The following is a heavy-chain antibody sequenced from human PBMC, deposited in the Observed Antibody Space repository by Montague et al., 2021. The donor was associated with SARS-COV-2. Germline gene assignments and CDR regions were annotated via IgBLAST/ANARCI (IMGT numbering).Heavy chain of an antibody. J-gene: IGHJ4*02. Sequence: ALVNPTQTLTLTCTFSGFSLSTSGMCVSWIRQPPGKALEWLALIDWDDDKYYSTSLKTRLTISKDTSKNQVVLTMTNMDPVDTATYYCARTMDAGTYYYDSSGYYPFDYWGQGTLVTVSS. CDR3: ARTMDAGTYYYDSSGYYPFDY. CDR2: IDWDDDK. V-gene: IGHV2-70*01. D-gene: IGHD3-22*01. CDR1: GFSLSTSGMC.